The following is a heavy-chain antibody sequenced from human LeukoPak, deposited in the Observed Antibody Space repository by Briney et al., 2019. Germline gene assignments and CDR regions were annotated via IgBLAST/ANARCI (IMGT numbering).Heavy chain of an antibody. CDR1: GFTFSSYG. Sequence: GRSLRLSCAASGFTFSSYGMHWVRLAPGKGLEWVAVIWYDGSNKYYPDSVKGRFTISRDNSKNTLYLQMNSLRAEDTAVYYCAKEMTTGTLNWFDPWGQGTLVTVSS. D-gene: IGHD4-17*01. CDR2: IWYDGSNK. CDR3: AKEMTTGTLNWFDP. J-gene: IGHJ5*02. V-gene: IGHV3-33*06.